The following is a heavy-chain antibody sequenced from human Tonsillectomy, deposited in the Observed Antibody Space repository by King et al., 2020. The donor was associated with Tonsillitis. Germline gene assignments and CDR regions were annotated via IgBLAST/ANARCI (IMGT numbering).Heavy chain of an antibody. CDR2: IHYSGST. J-gene: IGHJ3*02. CDR1: GGSLSRYY. V-gene: IGHV4-59*08. CDR3: AKHSGGNHDVFDI. D-gene: IGHD3-10*01. Sequence: QLQESGPGLVKSSETLSLTCTVSGGSLSRYYWSWLRQPPGKGLEWIGYIHYSGSTNYNPSLKSRVTISVDTSKNQFSLKLSSVTAADTAVYYCAKHSGGNHDVFDIWGQGTVVTVS.